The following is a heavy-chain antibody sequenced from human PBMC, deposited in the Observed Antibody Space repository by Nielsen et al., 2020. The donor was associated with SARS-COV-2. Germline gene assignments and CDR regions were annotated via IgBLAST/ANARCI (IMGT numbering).Heavy chain of an antibody. CDR1: GLTFNIYA. D-gene: IGHD4-17*01. CDR2: ISSSGSKT. J-gene: IGHJ3*01. V-gene: IGHV3-23*01. Sequence: GESLKISCAVSGLTFNIYAMSWVRQAPGKGLERVSGISSSGSKTHDADSAKGRFIISRDNSKNTLYLQMNSLRAEDTAVYYCATWGTYGDLDAFHFWGQGTMVTVSS. CDR3: ATWGTYGDLDAFHF.